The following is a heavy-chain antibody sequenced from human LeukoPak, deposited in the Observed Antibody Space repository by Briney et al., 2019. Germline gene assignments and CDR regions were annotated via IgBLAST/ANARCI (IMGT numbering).Heavy chain of an antibody. V-gene: IGHV3-23*01. J-gene: IGHJ6*02. D-gene: IGHD3-22*01. CDR2: IGGSGGST. Sequence: GGSLRLSCAASGFTFSSYAMSWVRQAPGKGLEWVSSIGGSGGSTYYADSVKGRFTISRDNSKNTLYLQMNSLRAEDTAVYYCAKDIDSRGYYGMDVWGQGTTVTVSS. CDR1: GFTFSSYA. CDR3: AKDIDSRGYYGMDV.